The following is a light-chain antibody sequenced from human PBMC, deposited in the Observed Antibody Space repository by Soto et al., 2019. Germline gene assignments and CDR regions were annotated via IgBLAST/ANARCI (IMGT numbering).Light chain of an antibody. Sequence: EIVLTQSPATLSLSPVERATLSCRASQSVSESLAWYQQKPGQAPRLLIYDVSHRATGIPVRFSGSGSGTDFTLTISSLEPEDFAVYYCQQRSDWLPITFGQGTRLEIK. V-gene: IGKV3-11*01. CDR1: QSVSES. CDR2: DVS. CDR3: QQRSDWLPIT. J-gene: IGKJ5*01.